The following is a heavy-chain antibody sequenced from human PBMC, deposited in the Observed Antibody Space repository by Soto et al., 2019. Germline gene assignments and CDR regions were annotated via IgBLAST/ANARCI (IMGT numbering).Heavy chain of an antibody. CDR1: GYSFTNYW. J-gene: IGHJ5*02. D-gene: IGHD1-1*01. V-gene: IGHV5-51*01. CDR2: IYLGDSDT. CDR3: ARANVWNEGFFAITSFDP. Sequence: PGESLKISCKGSGYSFTNYWIGWVRQMPGKGLEWMGTIYLGDSDTRYSPSFQGRVTISADKSISAAYLQWGSLKASDTAMYYCARANVWNEGFFAITSFDPWGQGTLVTVSS.